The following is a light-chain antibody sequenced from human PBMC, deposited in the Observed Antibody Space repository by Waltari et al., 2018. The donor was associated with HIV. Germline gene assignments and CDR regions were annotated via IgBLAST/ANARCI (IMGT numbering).Light chain of an antibody. CDR1: SSNIGNNY. J-gene: IGLJ3*02. CDR3: AAWDDSLSGPV. CDR2: RHN. V-gene: IGLV1-47*01. Sequence: QSVLTQPPSASGTPGQRVTISCSGRSSNIGNNYVSWYQQLPGTAPKLLIYRHNQRPSGVHDRFSGSKSGTSASLAISGLRSEDEADYYCAAWDDSLSGPVFGGGTKLTVL.